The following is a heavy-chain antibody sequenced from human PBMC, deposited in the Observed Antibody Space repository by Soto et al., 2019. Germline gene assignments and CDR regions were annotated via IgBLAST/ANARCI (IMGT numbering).Heavy chain of an antibody. CDR3: VHRGYMYGNWDHGYFDY. Sequence: QITLEESGPPRVKPTQTLALTCTFSGFSLTTTGVGVGWIRKTPGKALEWLAVIYWDDDKRYSPSLKSRLTITKDTSKNQVGLTMAYMDPVDTGTYFCVHRGYMYGNWDHGYFDYWGQGTLVTVSS. D-gene: IGHD5-18*01. J-gene: IGHJ4*02. CDR1: GFSLTTTGVG. CDR2: IYWDDDK. V-gene: IGHV2-5*02.